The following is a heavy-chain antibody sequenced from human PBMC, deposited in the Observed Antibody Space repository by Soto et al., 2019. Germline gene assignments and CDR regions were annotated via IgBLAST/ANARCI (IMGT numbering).Heavy chain of an antibody. D-gene: IGHD2-15*01. CDR1: GYTFTNYW. CDR3: ARQDCSGGSCYSSRHYYYGMDV. J-gene: IGHJ6*02. Sequence: GESLKISCQTSGYTFTNYWIGWVRQMPGKGLEWMGIIYPGDSDTRYSPSFQGQVTISADKSLSTAYLQWSSLKASDTAMYYCARQDCSGGSCYSSRHYYYGMDVWGQGTTGTV. CDR2: IYPGDSDT. V-gene: IGHV5-51*01.